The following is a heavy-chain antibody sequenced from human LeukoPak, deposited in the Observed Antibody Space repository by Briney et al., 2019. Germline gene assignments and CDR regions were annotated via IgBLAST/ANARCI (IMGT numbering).Heavy chain of an antibody. V-gene: IGHV1-24*01. CDR1: GYTLTELS. J-gene: IGHJ4*02. Sequence: ASVKVSCKVSGYTLTELSMRWVRQAPGKGLEWMGGFDPEDGETIYAQKFQGRVTMTEDTSTDTAYMELSSLRSEDTAVYYCATDQMGYGSGSYFDYWGQGTLVTVSS. CDR3: ATDQMGYGSGSYFDY. D-gene: IGHD3-10*01. CDR2: FDPEDGET.